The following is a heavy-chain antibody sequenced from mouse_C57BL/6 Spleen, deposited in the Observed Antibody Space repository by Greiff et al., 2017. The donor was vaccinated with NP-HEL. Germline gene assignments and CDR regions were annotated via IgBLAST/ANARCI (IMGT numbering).Heavy chain of an antibody. CDR2: IDPETGGT. Sequence: QVQLQQSGAELVRPGASVTLSCKASGYTFTDYEMHWVKQTPVHGLEWIGAIDPETGGTAYNQKFKGKAILAADKSSSTAYMELRSLTSEDSAVYYCTRNDGYYIYAMDYWGQGTSVTVSS. D-gene: IGHD2-3*01. V-gene: IGHV1-15*01. J-gene: IGHJ4*01. CDR3: TRNDGYYIYAMDY. CDR1: GYTFTDYE.